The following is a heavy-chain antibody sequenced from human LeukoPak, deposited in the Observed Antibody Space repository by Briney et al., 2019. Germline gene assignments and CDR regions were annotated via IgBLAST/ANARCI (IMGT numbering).Heavy chain of an antibody. V-gene: IGHV4-30-4*01. CDR2: IYYSGST. J-gene: IGHJ4*02. D-gene: IGHD6-6*01. CDR3: AGGRCCSSGVMPDY. CDR1: GGSISSGDYY. Sequence: PSQTLSLTCTVSGGSISSGDYYWSWIRQPPGKGLEWIGYIYYSGSTYYNPSLKSRVTISVDTSKNQFSLKLSSVTAADTAVYYCAGGRCCSSGVMPDYWGQGTLVTVS.